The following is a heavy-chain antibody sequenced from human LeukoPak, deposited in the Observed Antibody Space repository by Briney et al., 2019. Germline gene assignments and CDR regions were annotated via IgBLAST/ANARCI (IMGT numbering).Heavy chain of an antibody. CDR1: GGTFSSYA. CDR3: ASDRGDGYNLGY. J-gene: IGHJ4*02. V-gene: IGHV1-69*01. Sequence: SVKVSCKASGGTFSSYAISWVRQAPGQGLEWMGGIVPIFGTANYAQKFQGRVTITADESTSTAYMELSSLRSEDTAVYYCASDRGDGYNLGYWGQGTLVTVSS. D-gene: IGHD5-24*01. CDR2: IVPIFGTA.